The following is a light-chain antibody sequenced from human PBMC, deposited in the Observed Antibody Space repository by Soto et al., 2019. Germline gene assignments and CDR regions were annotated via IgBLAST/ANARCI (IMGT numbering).Light chain of an antibody. CDR2: DST. J-gene: IGKJ5*01. CDR3: QQRNVWPPIT. Sequence: VLTQSPATLSLSPGERATLSCRASQSIHTYLAGYQQKPGQHPRLVVYDSTLRANGVPDRFGGSRSGTEVTLTINNLEPEDVAVYYCQQRNVWPPITFGQGTRLEI. CDR1: QSIHTY. V-gene: IGKV3-11*01.